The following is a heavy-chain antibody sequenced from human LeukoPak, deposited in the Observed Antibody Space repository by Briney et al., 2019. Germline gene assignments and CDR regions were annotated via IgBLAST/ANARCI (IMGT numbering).Heavy chain of an antibody. CDR1: GGSISSYY. Sequence: PSETLSLTCTVSGGSISSYYWSWIRQPPGKGLEWIGYISYSGSPNYKASLMSRITVSVDMSKNHISLRLTSVTAADTAVYYCVGHQGSSTYDYWGQGILVTVSS. D-gene: IGHD2/OR15-2a*01. J-gene: IGHJ4*02. CDR3: VGHQGSSTYDY. CDR2: ISYSGSP. V-gene: IGHV4-59*08.